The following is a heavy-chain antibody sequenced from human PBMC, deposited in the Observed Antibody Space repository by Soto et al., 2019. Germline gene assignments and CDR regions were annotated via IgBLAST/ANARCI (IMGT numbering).Heavy chain of an antibody. CDR1: GFTFLAYW. CDR3: ARPESSISCGNGPDY. Sequence: VGSLRLSCAASGFTFLAYWIHWVRQVPEKGLVWVSRINSDGSHTSYADSVRGRFTISRDNSKNTLYLQMNSLRAEDTAVYYCARPESSISCGNGPDYWGQGTLVTVSS. D-gene: IGHD6-6*01. CDR2: INSDGSHT. V-gene: IGHV3-74*01. J-gene: IGHJ4*02.